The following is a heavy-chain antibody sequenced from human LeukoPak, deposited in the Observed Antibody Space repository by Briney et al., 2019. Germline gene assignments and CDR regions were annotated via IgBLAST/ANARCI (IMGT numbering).Heavy chain of an antibody. V-gene: IGHV1-46*01. J-gene: IGHJ6*02. D-gene: IGHD3-3*01. CDR2: INPSGGST. CDR1: GYTFTSYY. CDR3: AREGLYYDFWSGMDV. Sequence: ASVKVSYKASGYTFTSYYMHWVRQAPGQGLEWMGIINPSGGSTSYAQKFQGRVTMTRDTSMSTVYMELSSLRSEDTAVYYCAREGLYYDFWSGMDVWGQGTTVTVSS.